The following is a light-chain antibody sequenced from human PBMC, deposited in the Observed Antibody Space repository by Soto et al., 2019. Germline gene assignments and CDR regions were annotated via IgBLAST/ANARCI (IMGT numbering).Light chain of an antibody. J-gene: IGKJ4*01. Sequence: DIQMTQSPSSVSASVGDRVTITCRASQGISSWLAWYQQKPGTAPKLLIYAASSLQSGVPSRFRGSRSGTDYTLTIISQQPEDFATYCCQQTNSFPRTFCGGTKVEIK. CDR2: AAS. CDR1: QGISSW. V-gene: IGKV1-12*01. CDR3: QQTNSFPRT.